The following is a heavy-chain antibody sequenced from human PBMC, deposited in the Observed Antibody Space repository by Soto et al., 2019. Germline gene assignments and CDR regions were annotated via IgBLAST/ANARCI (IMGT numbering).Heavy chain of an antibody. D-gene: IGHD7-27*01. CDR1: GFSFSTSW. V-gene: IGHV3-74*01. Sequence: EVQLVESGGGLLQPGASLTLSCAASGFSFSTSWMYWVRQTPARGLVWAARINPDGSATNYADSVKGRFTISRDNAKNILYLQINSLRDEDSAVYYCARATMGTLDYWGQGTLVTVSS. CDR2: INPDGSAT. J-gene: IGHJ4*02. CDR3: ARATMGTLDY.